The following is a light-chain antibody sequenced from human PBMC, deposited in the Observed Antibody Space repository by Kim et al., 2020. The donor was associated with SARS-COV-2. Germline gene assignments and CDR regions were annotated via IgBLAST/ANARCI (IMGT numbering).Light chain of an antibody. CDR1: SLKTSY. J-gene: IGLJ3*02. Sequence: SSELTQDPAVSVALGQTVKITCQGDSLKTSYATWYQQKPGQASVLVIYGKNNRPSGIPDRFSGSSSANTASLTITGAQAEDEADYYCSSRDTTNNHVVFG. CDR2: GKN. V-gene: IGLV3-19*01. CDR3: SSRDTTNNHVV.